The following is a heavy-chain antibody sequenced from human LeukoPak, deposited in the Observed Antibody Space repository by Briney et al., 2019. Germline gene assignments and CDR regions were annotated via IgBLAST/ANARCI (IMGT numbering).Heavy chain of an antibody. CDR3: AKVRNSGSYYDGNDY. J-gene: IGHJ4*02. D-gene: IGHD1-26*01. V-gene: IGHV3-23*01. CDR2: ISGSGGST. CDR1: GFTFSSYA. Sequence: PGGSLRLSCAASGFTFSSYAMSWVRQAPGKGLEWVSAISGSGGSTYYADSVKGRFTISIDNSKNTLYLQMNSLRAEDTAVYYCAKVRNSGSYYDGNDYWGQGTLVTVSS.